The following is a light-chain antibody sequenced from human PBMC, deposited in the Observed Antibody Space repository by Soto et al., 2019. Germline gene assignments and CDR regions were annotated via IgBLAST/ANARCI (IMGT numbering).Light chain of an antibody. CDR3: QSYDSSLSVSYV. CDR2: GNS. J-gene: IGLJ1*01. CDR1: SSNIGAGYD. V-gene: IGLV1-40*01. Sequence: QSALTQPPSVSGAPWQRVTISCTGSSSNIGAGYDVHWYQQLPGTAPKLLIYGNSNRPSGVPDRFSGSKSGTSASLAITGLQAEDEADYYCQSYDSSLSVSYVFGTGTKVTVL.